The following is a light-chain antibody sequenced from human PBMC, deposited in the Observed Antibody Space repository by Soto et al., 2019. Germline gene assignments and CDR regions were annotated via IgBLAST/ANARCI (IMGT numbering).Light chain of an antibody. J-gene: IGKJ1*01. V-gene: IGKV1-5*01. CDR3: QQFHSYSPT. CDR1: QSVSSW. Sequence: DIQMTQSPSTLSASVGDRVTITCRASQSVSSWLAWYQQKPGKAPKLLIYDASTLDSGVPSRFSGSGSGTEFTLTITSLQPDDLATYYCQQFHSYSPTFGQGTKG. CDR2: DAS.